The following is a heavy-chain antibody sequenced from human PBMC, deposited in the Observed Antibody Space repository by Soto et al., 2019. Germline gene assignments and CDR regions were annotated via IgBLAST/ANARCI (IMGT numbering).Heavy chain of an antibody. Sequence: EASVKVSCKASGGTFSSDAISWVRQAPGQGLEWMGGIIPMLGTVNYIQKFQGRVTITADESTSTAYMELRSLIPDDTAVYYCARSTIFGVVIVPDFDYWGQGTLVTVSS. CDR2: IIPMLGTV. D-gene: IGHD3-3*01. CDR3: ARSTIFGVVIVPDFDY. J-gene: IGHJ4*02. V-gene: IGHV1-69*13. CDR1: GGTFSSDA.